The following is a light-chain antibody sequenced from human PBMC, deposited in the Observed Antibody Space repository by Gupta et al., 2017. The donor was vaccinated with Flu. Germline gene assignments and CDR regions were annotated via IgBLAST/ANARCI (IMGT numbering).Light chain of an antibody. V-gene: IGKV1-39*01. CDR2: DAS. Sequence: DQKKPGQPPNVLIYDASTLQSGVPSRFTGSGSGTDFTLTISGLQPEDFGTYYCQQSYLTPRTFGQGTRLEIK. J-gene: IGKJ5*01. CDR3: QQSYLTPRT.